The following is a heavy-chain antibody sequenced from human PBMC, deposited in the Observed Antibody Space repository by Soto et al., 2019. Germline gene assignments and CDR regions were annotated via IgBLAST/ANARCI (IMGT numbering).Heavy chain of an antibody. D-gene: IGHD3-3*01. CDR3: ARDGRAFSIFGETMDV. CDR2: ISAYSGDT. CDR1: GYIFTNYA. Sequence: VHLLQSGGEVKKPGASVKVSCKTSGYIFTNYAINWVRQAPGQGLEWMGWISAYSGDTKYAQRFQGRLTVTTDPTTTTAYMELGSLRSDDTAVYYCARDGRAFSIFGETMDVWGQGTTVTVSS. V-gene: IGHV1-18*01. J-gene: IGHJ6*02.